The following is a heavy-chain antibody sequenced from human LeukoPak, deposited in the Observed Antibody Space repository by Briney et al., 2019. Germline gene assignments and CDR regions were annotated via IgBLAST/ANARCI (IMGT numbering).Heavy chain of an antibody. D-gene: IGHD6-13*01. CDR2: INPNSGGT. J-gene: IGHJ4*02. CDR3: ARWTSGAAVDY. Sequence: ASVKVSCKASGYTFTGYYMHWVRQAPGQGLEWMGWINPNSGGTSYAQRFQGRVTMTRDTSISTAYMELSRLRSDDTAVYYCARWTSGAAVDYWGQGTLVTVSS. V-gene: IGHV1-2*02. CDR1: GYTFTGYY.